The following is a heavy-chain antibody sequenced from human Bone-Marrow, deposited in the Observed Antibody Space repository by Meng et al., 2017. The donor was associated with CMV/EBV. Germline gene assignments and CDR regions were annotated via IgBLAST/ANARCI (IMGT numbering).Heavy chain of an antibody. CDR1: GGSISSYY. D-gene: IGHD3-10*01. Sequence: SETLSLTCTVSGGSISSYYWSWIRQPPGKGLEWIGYIYYSGSTNYNPSLKSRVTISVDTSKNQFSLKLSSVTAADTAVYYCARARGSHYFDYWGQGTRVTVSS. CDR2: IYYSGST. V-gene: IGHV4-59*01. CDR3: ARARGSHYFDY. J-gene: IGHJ4*02.